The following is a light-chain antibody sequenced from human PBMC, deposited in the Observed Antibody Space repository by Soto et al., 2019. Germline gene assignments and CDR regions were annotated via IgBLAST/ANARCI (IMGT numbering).Light chain of an antibody. CDR1: SSHIGSNT. J-gene: IGLJ1*01. V-gene: IGLV1-44*01. Sequence: QSVLTQPTLASGTPGQGVTISCSGSSSHIGSNTVNWYQQLPGTAPKLLIYSNNQRPSGVPDRFSGSKSGTSASLAISGLQSEDEADYYCAAWDDSLNGLYVFGTGTKVTVL. CDR3: AAWDDSLNGLYV. CDR2: SNN.